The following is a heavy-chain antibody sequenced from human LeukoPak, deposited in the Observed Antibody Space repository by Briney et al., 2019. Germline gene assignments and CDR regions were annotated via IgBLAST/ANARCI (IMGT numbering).Heavy chain of an antibody. CDR1: GYTFTSYG. J-gene: IGHJ5*02. Sequence: GASVKVSCKASGYTFTSYGISWVRQAPGQGLEWMGWISAYNGNTNYAQKLQGRVTMTTDTSTSTAYMELSSLRSEDTAVYYCARDRDGDSNPDWFDPWGQGTLVTVSS. CDR2: ISAYNGNT. CDR3: ARDRDGDSNPDWFDP. D-gene: IGHD3-22*01. V-gene: IGHV1-18*01.